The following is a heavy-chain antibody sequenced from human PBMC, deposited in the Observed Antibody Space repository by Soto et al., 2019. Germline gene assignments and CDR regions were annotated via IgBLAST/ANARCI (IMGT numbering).Heavy chain of an antibody. CDR1: GFTFSNAW. V-gene: IGHV3-15*01. Sequence: RAGGSLRLSCAASGFTFSNAWMSWVRQAPGKGLEWVGRIKSKTDGGTTDYAAPVKGRFTISRDDSKNTLYLQMNSLKTEDTAVYYCTTDREYDSSSYYDYWGQGTLVTVSS. J-gene: IGHJ4*02. CDR3: TTDREYDSSSYYDY. D-gene: IGHD3-22*01. CDR2: IKSKTDGGTT.